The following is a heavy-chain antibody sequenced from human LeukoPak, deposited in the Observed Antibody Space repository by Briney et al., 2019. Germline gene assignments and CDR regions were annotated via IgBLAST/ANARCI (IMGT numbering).Heavy chain of an antibody. CDR2: IWSDGSNE. D-gene: IGHD4-11*01. Sequence: GGSLRLSCAASGFIVNNNYMTWVRQAPGKGLEWVAVIWSDGSNEYYADSVKGRFTISRDNFKNTVSLQMNSLRVEDTAVYYCAKDAQRGFDYSNSLEHWGQGTLVTVSS. CDR1: GFIVNNNY. V-gene: IGHV3-33*06. CDR3: AKDAQRGFDYSNSLEH. J-gene: IGHJ5*02.